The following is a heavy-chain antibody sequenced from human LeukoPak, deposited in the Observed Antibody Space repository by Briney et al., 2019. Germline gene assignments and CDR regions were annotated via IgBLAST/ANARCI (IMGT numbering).Heavy chain of an antibody. D-gene: IGHD3-10*01. CDR2: INHSGST. J-gene: IGHJ4*02. Sequence: SETLSLTCAVYGGSFSGYYWSWIRQPPGKGLEWIGEINHSGSTNYNPSLKSRVTISVDTSKNQFSLKLSSVTAADTAVYYCAREFRRYYGSGSYAFDYWGQGTLVTVSS. CDR3: AREFRRYYGSGSYAFDY. CDR1: GGSFSGYY. V-gene: IGHV4-34*01.